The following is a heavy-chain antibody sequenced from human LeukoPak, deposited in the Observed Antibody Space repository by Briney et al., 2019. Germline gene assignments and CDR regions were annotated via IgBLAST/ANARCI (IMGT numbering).Heavy chain of an antibody. V-gene: IGHV4-38-2*02. CDR3: ALTTVTPFDY. Sequence: SETLSLTCTVSGYSISSGYYWGWIRQPPGKGLEWIGSIYHSGSTYYNPSLKSRVTISVDTSKNQFSLKLSSVTAADTAVYYCALTTVTPFDYWGQGTLVTVSS. CDR2: IYHSGST. D-gene: IGHD4-17*01. CDR1: GYSISSGYY. J-gene: IGHJ4*02.